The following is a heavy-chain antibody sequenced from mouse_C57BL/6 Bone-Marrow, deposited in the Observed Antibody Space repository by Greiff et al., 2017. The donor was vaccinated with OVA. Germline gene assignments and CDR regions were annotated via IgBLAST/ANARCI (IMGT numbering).Heavy chain of an antibody. V-gene: IGHV3-6*01. J-gene: IGHJ2*01. D-gene: IGHD2-1*01. Sequence: ESGPGLVKPSQSLSLTCSVTGYSITSGYYWNWIRQFPGNKLEWMGYISYDGSNNYNPSLKNRISITRDTSKNQFFLKLNSVTTEDTATYYCARGYGNYVDFDYWGQGTTLTVSS. CDR3: ARGYGNYVDFDY. CDR1: GYSITSGYY. CDR2: ISYDGSN.